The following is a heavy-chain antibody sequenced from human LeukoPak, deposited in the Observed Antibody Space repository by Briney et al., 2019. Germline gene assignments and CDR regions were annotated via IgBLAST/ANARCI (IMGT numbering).Heavy chain of an antibody. D-gene: IGHD3-22*01. V-gene: IGHV4-61*02. CDR2: IYNSERT. J-gene: IGHJ2*01. CDR1: GGSISSGTYY. CDR3: TRDGYYYDTSATNWYFDL. Sequence: SQTLSLTCTVSGGSISSGTYYWSWIRQPAGKGLEWIGPIYNSERTNYNPPLKSRVTISVDTSKSQFSLKLSSVTAADTAVYYCTRDGYYYDTSATNWYFDLWGRGTLVTVSS.